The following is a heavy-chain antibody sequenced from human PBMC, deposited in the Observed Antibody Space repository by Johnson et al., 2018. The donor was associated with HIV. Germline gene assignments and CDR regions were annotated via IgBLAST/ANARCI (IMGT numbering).Heavy chain of an antibody. D-gene: IGHD1-26*01. CDR1: GFTVSSNY. J-gene: IGHJ3*02. CDR3: VRGRDSSGDGGAFDI. CDR2: INQDGSAK. Sequence: VQLVESGGGLIQTGGSLRLSCVASGFTVSSNYMNWVRQAPGKGLEWLANINQDGSAKYSVDSLKGRFTISRDNVKNSLYLEMNSRGVEDEAVYYCVRGRDSSGDGGAFDIGGEGTVVTVSS. V-gene: IGHV3-7*05.